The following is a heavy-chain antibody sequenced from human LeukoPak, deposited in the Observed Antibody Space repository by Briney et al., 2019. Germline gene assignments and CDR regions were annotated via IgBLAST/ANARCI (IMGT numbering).Heavy chain of an antibody. J-gene: IGHJ4*02. CDR3: ASGPPNWGFDY. CDR2: MSPNSGNT. D-gene: IGHD7-27*01. CDR1: GYTFISYD. Sequence: ASVKVSCKASGYTFISYDINWVRQATGQGLEWMGWMSPNSGNTGYAQKFQGRVTMTRDTSKSTAYMELSSLRSEDTAVYYCASGPPNWGFDYWGQGTLVTVSS. V-gene: IGHV1-8*01.